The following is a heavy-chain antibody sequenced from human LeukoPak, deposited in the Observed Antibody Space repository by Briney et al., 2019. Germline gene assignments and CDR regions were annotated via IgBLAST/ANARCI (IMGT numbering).Heavy chain of an antibody. CDR1: GFTFSSYS. J-gene: IGHJ4*02. V-gene: IGHV3-21*01. Sequence: TGGSLRLSCVASGFTFSSYSMNWVRQAPGKGLEWVSSISNSGSYIYYADSVKGRFAISRDNAKNSLYLQMNSLRAEDTAVYYCANHLACGSTSCPPFDYWGQGTLVTVSS. CDR3: ANHLACGSTSCPPFDY. CDR2: ISNSGSYI. D-gene: IGHD2-2*01.